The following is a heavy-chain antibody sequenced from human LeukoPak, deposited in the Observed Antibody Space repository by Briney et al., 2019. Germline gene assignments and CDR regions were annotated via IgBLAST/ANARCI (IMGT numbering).Heavy chain of an antibody. D-gene: IGHD6-19*01. CDR1: GFTFSNAW. J-gene: IGHJ4*02. Sequence: GGSLRLSCAASGFTFSNAWMSWVRQAPGKGLEWVGRIKSKTDGGTTDYAALVKGRFTISRDDSKNTLYLQMNSLKTEDTAVYYCTTDSTRFIAVAGTDYWGQGTLVTVSS. V-gene: IGHV3-15*01. CDR3: TTDSTRFIAVAGTDY. CDR2: IKSKTDGGTT.